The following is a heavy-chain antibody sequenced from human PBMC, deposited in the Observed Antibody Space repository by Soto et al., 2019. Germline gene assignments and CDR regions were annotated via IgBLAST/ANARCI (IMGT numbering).Heavy chain of an antibody. D-gene: IGHD1-1*01. CDR1: AFRLTSHW. CDR3: ERNDTTGVWVDQLDL. J-gene: IGHJ5*02. V-gene: IGHV5-10-1*01. CDR2: IDPMDSQT. Sequence: RGVSLKISCNASAFRLTSHWISWVRQMPGKGLEWMGRIDPMDSQTRYNPSFEGHVVMSVDKSINISYLQWSALEASDTALYFCERNDTTGVWVDQLDLWGQGTLVTDSP.